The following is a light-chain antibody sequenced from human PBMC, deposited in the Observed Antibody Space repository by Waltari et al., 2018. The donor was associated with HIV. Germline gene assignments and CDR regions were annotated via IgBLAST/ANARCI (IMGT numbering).Light chain of an antibody. Sequence: DIQMTQSPSSLSASVRDKVTITCRANQSISHSLAWCQQKPGKAPKLLLYAASRMESGVPARFSGSGSETDYTLTISSLQPEDFATYYCQQYYTTSVTFGQGTKLAIK. CDR3: QQYYTTSVT. J-gene: IGKJ2*01. CDR1: QSISHS. CDR2: AAS. V-gene: IGKV1-NL1*01.